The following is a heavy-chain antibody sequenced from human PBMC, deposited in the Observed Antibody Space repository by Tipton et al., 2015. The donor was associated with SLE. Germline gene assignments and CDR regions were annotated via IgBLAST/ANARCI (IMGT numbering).Heavy chain of an antibody. D-gene: IGHD1-26*01. V-gene: IGHV3-15*01. CDR1: GFTFSNAW. J-gene: IGHJ6*03. CDR3: TTAFAGSYYRYFYHYMDV. Sequence: SLRLSCSASGFTFSNAWMTWVRLPPGKGLEWVGRIKSQADGGTTNYAAPVEGRFTISRDDSENTVNLHMNSLQTADTAVYYCTTAFAGSYYRYFYHYMDVWGKGTTVTVSS. CDR2: IKSQADGGTT.